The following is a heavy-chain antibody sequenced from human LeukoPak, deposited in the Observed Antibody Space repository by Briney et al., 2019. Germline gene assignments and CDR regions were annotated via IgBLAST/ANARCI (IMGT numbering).Heavy chain of an antibody. Sequence: ASVKVSCKASGYTFTGYYMHWVRQAPGQGLEWMGWINPNSGGTNYAQKFQGRVTMTRDTSISTAYMELSRLRSDDTAVYYCARGDQLLWFGESPPRWFDPWGQGTLVTVSS. CDR2: INPNSGGT. CDR1: GYTFTGYY. D-gene: IGHD3-10*01. V-gene: IGHV1-2*02. CDR3: ARGDQLLWFGESPPRWFDP. J-gene: IGHJ5*02.